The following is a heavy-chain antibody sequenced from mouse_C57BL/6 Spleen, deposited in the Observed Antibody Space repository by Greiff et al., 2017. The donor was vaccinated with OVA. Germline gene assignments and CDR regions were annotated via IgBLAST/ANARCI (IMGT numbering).Heavy chain of an antibody. V-gene: IGHV14-2*01. CDR3: ARWDYYGSRDAY. J-gene: IGHJ3*01. Sequence: EVKVVESGAELVKPGASVKLSCTASGFNIKDYYMHWVKQRTEKGLEWIGSIDPEDGETKYAPNFKGRATITADTSSNTAYLQLSSLTSEDTAVYYCARWDYYGSRDAYWGQGTLVTVSA. CDR1: GFNIKDYY. CDR2: IDPEDGET. D-gene: IGHD1-1*01.